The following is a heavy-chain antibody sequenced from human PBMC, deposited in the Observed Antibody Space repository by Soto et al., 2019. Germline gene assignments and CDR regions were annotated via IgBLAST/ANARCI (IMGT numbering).Heavy chain of an antibody. CDR1: GYTFTSYG. Sequence: GASVKVSCKASGYTFTSYGISWVRQAPGQGLEWMGWISAYNGNTNYAQKLQGRVTMTTDTSTSTAYMELRSLRSDDTAVYYCARDTYDFWSGYGDANDAFDIWGQGTMVTVSS. J-gene: IGHJ3*02. V-gene: IGHV1-18*01. CDR2: ISAYNGNT. D-gene: IGHD3-3*01. CDR3: ARDTYDFWSGYGDANDAFDI.